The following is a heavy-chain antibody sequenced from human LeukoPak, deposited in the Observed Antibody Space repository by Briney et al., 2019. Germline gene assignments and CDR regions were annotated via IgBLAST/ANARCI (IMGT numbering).Heavy chain of an antibody. Sequence: SESLSLTCAVHGASFAGYSWSWIRQSPGKGLEWIGEVNRVGYTIYNPSLKSRVNISIDTSTTQFSLRLSSVTVADTAVYFCARERVVSDYNWFDPWGQGTLVTVSS. D-gene: IGHD6-25*01. CDR3: ARERVVSDYNWFDP. CDR2: VNRVGYT. V-gene: IGHV4-34*01. CDR1: GASFAGYS. J-gene: IGHJ5*02.